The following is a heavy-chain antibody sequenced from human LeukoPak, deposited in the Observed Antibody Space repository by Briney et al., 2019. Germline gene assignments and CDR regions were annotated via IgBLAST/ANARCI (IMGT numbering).Heavy chain of an antibody. V-gene: IGHV1-2*02. J-gene: IGHJ4*02. CDR1: GFTFTDHY. D-gene: IGHD2/OR15-2a*01. CDR2: IGPHSTFT. CDR3: VREGEGPLSKDFDY. Sequence: ASVKVSCKSSGFTFTDHYIHWVRLGPGQGLEWMGYIGPHSTFTSSPQEFQGRVTMTRDASMSTAYMELTRLTSDDTAVYYCVREGEGPLSKDFDYWGQGTLVTVSP.